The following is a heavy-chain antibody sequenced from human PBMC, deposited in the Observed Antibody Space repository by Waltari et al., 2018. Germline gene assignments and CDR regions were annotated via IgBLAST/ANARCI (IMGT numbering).Heavy chain of an antibody. CDR3: ASVDSSAFSRSFDY. V-gene: IGHV3-21*02. Sequence: QLVESGGGLVKPGGSLRLSCAASGFAFSSYHMNWVRQAPGKEREGVSSIRSSSTYIYYADSGKGRFTVSRDNAKNALFLQRSSLRVEDTAVYYCASVDSSAFSRSFDYWGLGTLVTVSS. CDR2: IRSSSTYI. CDR1: GFAFSSYH. D-gene: IGHD3-22*01. J-gene: IGHJ4*02.